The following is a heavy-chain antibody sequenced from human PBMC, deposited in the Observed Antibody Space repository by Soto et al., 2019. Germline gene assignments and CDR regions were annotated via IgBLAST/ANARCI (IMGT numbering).Heavy chain of an antibody. CDR1: GFTFSSYE. CDR2: ISSSGSTI. CDR3: AREWRYNWNAPYYYGMDV. Sequence: PGGSLRLSCAASGFTFSSYEMNWVRQAPGKGLEWVSYISSSGSTIYYADSVKGRFTISRDNAKNSLYLQMNSLRAEDTAVYYCAREWRYNWNAPYYYGMDVWGQGTTVTVS. V-gene: IGHV3-48*03. D-gene: IGHD1-20*01. J-gene: IGHJ6*02.